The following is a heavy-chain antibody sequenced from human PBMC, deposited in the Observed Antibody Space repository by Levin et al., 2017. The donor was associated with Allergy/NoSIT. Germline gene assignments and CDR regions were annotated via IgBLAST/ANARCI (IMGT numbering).Heavy chain of an antibody. Sequence: GESLKISCKGSGYSFTSYWIGWVRQMPGKGLEWMGIIYPGDSDTRYSPSFQGQVTISADKSISTAYLQWSSLKASDTAMYYCARPGGVATIPYYFDYWGQGTLVTVSS. CDR1: GYSFTSYW. CDR2: IYPGDSDT. D-gene: IGHD5-12*01. V-gene: IGHV5-51*01. J-gene: IGHJ4*02. CDR3: ARPGGVATIPYYFDY.